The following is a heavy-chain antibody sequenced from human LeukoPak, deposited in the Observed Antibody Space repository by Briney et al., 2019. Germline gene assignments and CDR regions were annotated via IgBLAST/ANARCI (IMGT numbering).Heavy chain of an antibody. CDR3: ARRSDSSGYYLSDVFDI. J-gene: IGHJ3*02. Sequence: GASVKVSCKASGGTFSSYAISWVRQAPGQGLEWMGGIIPIFGTANYAQKFQGRVTITTDESTSTAYMELSSLRSEDTAVYYCARRSDSSGYYLSDVFDIWGQGTMVTVSS. V-gene: IGHV1-69*05. CDR2: IIPIFGTA. CDR1: GGTFSSYA. D-gene: IGHD3-22*01.